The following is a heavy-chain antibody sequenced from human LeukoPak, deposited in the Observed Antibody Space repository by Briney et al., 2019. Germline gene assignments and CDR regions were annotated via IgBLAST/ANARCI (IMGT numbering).Heavy chain of an antibody. CDR1: GYSFNRYG. J-gene: IGHJ5*02. V-gene: IGHV1-69*06. Sequence: ASVKVSCKASGYSFNRYGVSWVRQAPGQGLEWMGGIIPIFGTANYAQKFQGRVTITADKSTSTAYMELSSLRSEDTAVYYCARGVASSSRISNWFDPWGQGTLVTVSS. CDR3: ARGVASSSRISNWFDP. CDR2: IIPIFGTA. D-gene: IGHD6-13*01.